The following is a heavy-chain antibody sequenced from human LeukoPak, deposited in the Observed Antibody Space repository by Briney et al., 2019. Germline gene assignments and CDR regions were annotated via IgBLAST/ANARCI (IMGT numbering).Heavy chain of an antibody. V-gene: IGHV3-72*01. CDR3: ARVDGSYNYDY. D-gene: IGHD1-26*01. Sequence: GGSLRLSCAASGSTFSDHYMDWVRQAPGKGLEWVGRTRKKTSSFTTEYAASVKGRFTISRDGSKNSLYLQMNSLKTEDTAVYYCARVDGSYNYDYWGQGTLVTVSS. CDR2: TRKKTSSFTT. CDR1: GSTFSDHY. J-gene: IGHJ4*02.